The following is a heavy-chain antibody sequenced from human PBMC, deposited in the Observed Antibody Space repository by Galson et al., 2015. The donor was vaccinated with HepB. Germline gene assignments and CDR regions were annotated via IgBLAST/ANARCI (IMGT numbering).Heavy chain of an antibody. V-gene: IGHV1-2*02. CDR3: ARDLGVYSGSYFMPFDY. J-gene: IGHJ4*02. D-gene: IGHD1-26*01. CDR2: INPNSGGT. Sequence: SVKVSCKASGYTFTGYYMHWVRQAPGQGLEWMGWINPNSGGTNYAQKFQGRVTMTRDTSISTAYMELSRLRSDDTAVYYCARDLGVYSGSYFMPFDYWGQGTLVAVSS. CDR1: GYTFTGYY.